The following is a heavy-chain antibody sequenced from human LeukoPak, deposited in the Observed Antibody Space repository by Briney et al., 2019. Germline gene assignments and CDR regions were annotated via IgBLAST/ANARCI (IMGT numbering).Heavy chain of an antibody. J-gene: IGHJ4*02. CDR1: GFTFSSYG. Sequence: GGSLRLSCAASGFTFSSYGMHWVRQAPGKGLEWVAVISYDGSNKYYADSVKGRFTISRDNSKNTLYLQMNSLRAEDTAVYYCAREQTSSSWDYWGQGILVTVSS. V-gene: IGHV3-30*03. CDR3: AREQTSSSWDY. D-gene: IGHD6-13*01. CDR2: ISYDGSNK.